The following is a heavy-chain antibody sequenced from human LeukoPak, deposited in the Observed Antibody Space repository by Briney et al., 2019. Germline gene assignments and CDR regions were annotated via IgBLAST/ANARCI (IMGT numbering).Heavy chain of an antibody. J-gene: IGHJ3*02. D-gene: IGHD1-20*01. CDR2: VNQDGTGK. CDR1: GFTFSSQW. V-gene: IGHV3-7*01. Sequence: PGGSLRLSCAASGFTFSSQWMSWVRQAPGKGLEWVANVNQDGTGKYYADSVKGRFTISRDNAKNSLYLQMNSLRAEDTAVYYCARSHNWNDVDAFDIWGQGTMVTVSS. CDR3: ARSHNWNDVDAFDI.